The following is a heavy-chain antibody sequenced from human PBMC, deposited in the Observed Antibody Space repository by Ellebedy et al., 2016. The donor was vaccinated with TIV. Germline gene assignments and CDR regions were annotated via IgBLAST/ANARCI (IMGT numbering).Heavy chain of an antibody. CDR1: GFTFSSYA. J-gene: IGHJ4*02. CDR3: ARGWGTYYFDY. D-gene: IGHD7-27*01. CDR2: IRNNGADT. Sequence: GESLKISXAASGFTFSSYAMSWVRQAPGKGLEWVSAIRNNGADTYYADSVKGRFTVSRDNSKNTLYLQMNSLRAEDTAVYYCARGWGTYYFDYWGQGTLVTVSS. V-gene: IGHV3-23*01.